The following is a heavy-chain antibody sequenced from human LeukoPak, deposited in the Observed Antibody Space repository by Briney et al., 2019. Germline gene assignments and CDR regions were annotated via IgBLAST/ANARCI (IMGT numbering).Heavy chain of an antibody. J-gene: IGHJ4*02. CDR3: ARAVGYYFDNSGPSKTFDY. V-gene: IGHV4-59*08. D-gene: IGHD3-22*01. CDR2: IYHSGTT. Sequence: SETLSLTCTVSGGSISSYYWSWIRQPPGEGLEWIGIIYHSGTTYYNASLKSRVTISIDTSKNQFSLKVTSVTAADTAVYYCARAVGYYFDNSGPSKTFDYWGQGTLVTVSS. CDR1: GGSISSYY.